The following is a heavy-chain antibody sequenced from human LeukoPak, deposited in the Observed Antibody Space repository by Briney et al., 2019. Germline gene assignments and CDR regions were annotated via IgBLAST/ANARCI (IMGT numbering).Heavy chain of an antibody. CDR2: TYCRSKRYI. V-gene: IGHV6-1*01. J-gene: IGHJ3*02. CDR3: ARGETGAFDI. Sequence: SQTLSLTCAISGDFVSSNSAAWHWIRQSPSRGLEWLGRTYCRSKRYIDYAVSVKSRITINPDTSKNQFSLQLNSTTPEDTAVYYCARGETGAFDIWGQGAMVTVSS. CDR1: GDFVSSNSAA.